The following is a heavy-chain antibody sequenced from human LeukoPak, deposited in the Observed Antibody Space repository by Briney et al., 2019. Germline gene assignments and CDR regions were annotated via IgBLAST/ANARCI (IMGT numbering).Heavy chain of an antibody. CDR3: ARDSPFEWAVFGDSFGI. CDR1: GFTFSSHW. J-gene: IGHJ3*02. CDR2: IKQDGSEK. V-gene: IGHV3-7*01. Sequence: GGSLRLSCAASGFTFSSHWMYWVRQAPGKGLEWVANIKQDGSEKYYVDSLKGRFTISRDNAKNSLFLQMNSLRAEDTAVYYCARDSPFEWAVFGDSFGIWGQGTVVAVSS. D-gene: IGHD3-3*01.